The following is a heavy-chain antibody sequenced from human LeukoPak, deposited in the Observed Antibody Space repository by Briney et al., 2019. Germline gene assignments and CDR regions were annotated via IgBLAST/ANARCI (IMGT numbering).Heavy chain of an antibody. J-gene: IGHJ5*02. CDR1: GYSFTSHY. V-gene: IGHV1-46*01. D-gene: IGHD1-26*01. CDR3: ARDNSVGDVAWWFDP. CDR2: INPSGSST. Sequence: ASVKVSCKASGYSFTSHYMHWVRQAPGQGLEWLGLINPSGSSTLYAQKFQGRVTMARDMSTTTDYMELSSLRSEDTAVYYCARDNSVGDVAWWFDPWGQGTLVTVSS.